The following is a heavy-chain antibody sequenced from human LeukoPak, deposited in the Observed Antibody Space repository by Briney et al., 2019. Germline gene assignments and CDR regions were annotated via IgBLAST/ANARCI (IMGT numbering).Heavy chain of an antibody. CDR1: GYSISSGYY. V-gene: IGHV4-38-2*01. Sequence: SETLSLTCAVSGYSISSGYYWGWIRQPPGKGLEWIGSIYHSGSTYYNPSLKSRVTISVDTSKNQFPLKLSSVTAADTAVYYCARQGQWLVGYFDYWGQGTLVTVSS. J-gene: IGHJ4*02. CDR3: ARQGQWLVGYFDY. D-gene: IGHD6-19*01. CDR2: IYHSGST.